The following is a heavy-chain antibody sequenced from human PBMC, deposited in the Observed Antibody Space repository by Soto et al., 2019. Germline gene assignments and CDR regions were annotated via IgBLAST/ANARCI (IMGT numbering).Heavy chain of an antibody. CDR2: IYYSGST. D-gene: IGHD3-3*01. J-gene: IGHJ6*02. Sequence: SEPLSLTCTVSGCSISRGAYSWSWIRQHPGKGLEWVGYIYYSGSTYYNPSLKSRVTISVDTSKNQFSLKLSSVTAADTAVYYCARAPPYYDFWSGYYEPPYGMDVWGQGTTVT. V-gene: IGHV4-31*03. CDR3: ARAPPYYDFWSGYYEPPYGMDV. CDR1: GCSISRGAYS.